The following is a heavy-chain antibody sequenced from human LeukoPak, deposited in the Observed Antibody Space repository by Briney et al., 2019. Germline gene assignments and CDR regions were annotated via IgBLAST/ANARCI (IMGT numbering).Heavy chain of an antibody. Sequence: PSETLSLTCAVYGGSFSGYYWSWIRQPPGKGLEWIGEINHSGSTNYNPPLKSRVTISVDTSKNQFSLRLSSVTAADTAVYYCARDHVLRYFDWLLPRGAFDIWGQGTMVTVSS. CDR3: ARDHVLRYFDWLLPRGAFDI. D-gene: IGHD3-9*01. CDR2: INHSGST. J-gene: IGHJ3*02. CDR1: GGSFSGYY. V-gene: IGHV4-34*01.